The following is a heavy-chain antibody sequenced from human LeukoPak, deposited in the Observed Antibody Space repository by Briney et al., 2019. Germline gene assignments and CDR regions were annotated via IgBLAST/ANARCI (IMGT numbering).Heavy chain of an antibody. CDR1: GFTFSDHH. J-gene: IGHJ4*02. Sequence: PGGSLRLSCVASGFTFSDHHMDWVRQAPGKGLEWVGRTRNKANSYTTEYAASVKGSITISRDDSKKSLDLQMNSLKSEDTAVYYCARERGYFDYWGQGALVSVSS. D-gene: IGHD3-10*01. CDR2: TRNKANSYTT. V-gene: IGHV3-72*01. CDR3: ARERGYFDY.